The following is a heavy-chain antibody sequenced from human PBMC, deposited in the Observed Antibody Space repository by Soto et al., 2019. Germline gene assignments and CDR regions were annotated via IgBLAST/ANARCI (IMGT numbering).Heavy chain of an antibody. V-gene: IGHV1-69*02. CDR3: ARVAGIAVAGRAAFDI. CDR2: IIPILGIA. D-gene: IGHD6-19*01. J-gene: IGHJ3*02. Sequence: QVQLVQSGAEVQKPGSSVKVSCKASGGTFSSYTISWVRQAPGQGLEWMGRIIPILGIANYAQKFQGRVTITADKSTSTAYMELSSLRSEDTAVYYCARVAGIAVAGRAAFDIWGQGTMVTVSS. CDR1: GGTFSSYT.